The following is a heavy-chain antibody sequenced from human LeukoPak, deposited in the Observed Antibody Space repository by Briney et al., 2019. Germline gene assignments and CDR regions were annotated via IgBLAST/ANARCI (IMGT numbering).Heavy chain of an antibody. J-gene: IGHJ4*02. CDR2: INPNSGGT. CDR1: GYTFTGYY. V-gene: IGHV1-2*02. CDR3: ASTIAAADWGFDY. Sequence: ASVKVSFKSSGYTFTGYYMHWVRQAPGQGLEWMGWINPNSGGTNYAQKFQGRVTMTRDTSISTAYMELSRLRSDDTAVYYCASTIAAADWGFDYWGQGTLVTVSS. D-gene: IGHD6-13*01.